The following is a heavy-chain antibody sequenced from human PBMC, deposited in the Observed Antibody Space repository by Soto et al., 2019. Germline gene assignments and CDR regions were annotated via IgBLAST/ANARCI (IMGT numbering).Heavy chain of an antibody. V-gene: IGHV3-30*03. J-gene: IGHJ6*02. CDR2: ISYDGSNK. D-gene: IGHD2-2*01. Sequence: GGSLRLSCAASGFTFSSYGMHWVRQAPGKGLEWVAVISYDGSNKYYADSVKGRFTISRDNSKNTLYLQMNSLRAEDTAVYYCARDMTPRYCISTSCPGPYYYYGMDVWGQGTTVTVSS. CDR1: GFTFSSYG. CDR3: ARDMTPRYCISTSCPGPYYYYGMDV.